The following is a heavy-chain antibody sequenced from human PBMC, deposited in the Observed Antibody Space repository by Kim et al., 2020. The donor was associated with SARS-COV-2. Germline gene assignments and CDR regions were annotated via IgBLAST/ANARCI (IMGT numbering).Heavy chain of an antibody. J-gene: IGHJ6*02. CDR2: ST. Sequence: STDYNPALKSRVTISVDTSKNQFSLKLSSVTAADTALYYCARLIRLVGLDVWGQGTTVTVSS. V-gene: IGHV4-39*01. D-gene: IGHD1-1*01. CDR3: ARLIRLVGLDV.